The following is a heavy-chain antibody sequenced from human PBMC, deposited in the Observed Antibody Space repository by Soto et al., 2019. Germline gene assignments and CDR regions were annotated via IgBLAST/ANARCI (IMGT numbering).Heavy chain of an antibody. D-gene: IGHD3-10*01. J-gene: IGHJ6*02. V-gene: IGHV4-31*03. CDR3: ARTYGSGTFYYYYGMDV. CDR1: GGSISSGGYY. CDR2: IYYSGST. Sequence: QVQLQESGPGLVKPSQTLSLTCTVSGGSISSGGYYWSWIRQHPGKGLEGIGYIYYSGSTYYNPSLKSRVTISVDTSKNQFSLKLSSVTAADTAVYYCARTYGSGTFYYYYGMDVWGQGTTVTVSS.